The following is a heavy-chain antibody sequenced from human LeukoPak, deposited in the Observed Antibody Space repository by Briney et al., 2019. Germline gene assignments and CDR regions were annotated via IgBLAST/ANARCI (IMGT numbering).Heavy chain of an antibody. D-gene: IGHD1-1*01. J-gene: IGHJ3*02. CDR3: ARRLWNWNDGDAFDI. Sequence: SETLSLTCTVSGGSISSSSYYWGCIRQPPGKGLEWIGSIYYSGSTYYNPSLKSRVTISVDTSKNQFSLKLSSVTAADTAVYYCARRLWNWNDGDAFDIWGQGTMVTVSS. CDR2: IYYSGST. CDR1: GGSISSSSYY. V-gene: IGHV4-39*01.